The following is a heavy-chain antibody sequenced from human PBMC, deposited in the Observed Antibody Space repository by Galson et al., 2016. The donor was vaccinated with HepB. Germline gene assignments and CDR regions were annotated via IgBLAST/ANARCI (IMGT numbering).Heavy chain of an antibody. J-gene: IGHJ3*02. CDR1: GDSDSSNTAA. D-gene: IGHD2-2*01. CDR3: ARVYCIGTNCYPPPSKGTFDI. Sequence: CAISGDSDSSNTAAWSWIRQSPSRGLEWLGRTYHRSKWHNDYAVYVKSRVTINPDTSKNQFSLQLSPVTPDDTAIYYCARVYCIGTNCYPPPSKGTFDIWGQGTVVTVSS. V-gene: IGHV6-1*01. CDR2: TYHRSKWHN.